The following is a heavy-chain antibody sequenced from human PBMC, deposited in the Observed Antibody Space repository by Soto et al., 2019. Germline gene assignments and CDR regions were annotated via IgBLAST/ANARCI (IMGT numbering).Heavy chain of an antibody. CDR1: GFTFSSYW. J-gene: IGHJ4*02. CDR3: ARDETYYYGSGPV. CDR2: IKQDGSER. V-gene: IGHV3-7*01. D-gene: IGHD3-10*01. Sequence: GGSLRLSCAASGFTFSSYWMSWVRQAPGKGLEWVANIKQDGSERYYVDSVKGRFTISRDNAKNSLYLQMDSLRAEDTAVYYCARDETYYYGSGPVGGPGTLVTVSS.